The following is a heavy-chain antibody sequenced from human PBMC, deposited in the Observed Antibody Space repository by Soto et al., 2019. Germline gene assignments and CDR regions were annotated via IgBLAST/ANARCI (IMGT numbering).Heavy chain of an antibody. V-gene: IGHV3-23*01. CDR3: AKSYGDTWDLYYFDF. CDR2: ISASSYSK. J-gene: IGHJ4*02. D-gene: IGHD5-18*01. CDR1: GVSISIYS. Sequence: EVRLLESGGGLVQPGGSLRLSCAASGVSISIYSMSWVRQAPGRGLEWLSGISASSYSKYYADSVRGRFTISRNNSRNALYLQMNPPRAEDTALYYCAKSYGDTWDLYYFDFWGQGTLVSVSS.